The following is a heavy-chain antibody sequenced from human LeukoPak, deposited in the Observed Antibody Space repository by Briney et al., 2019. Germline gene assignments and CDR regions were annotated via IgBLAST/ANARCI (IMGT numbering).Heavy chain of an antibody. Sequence: SETLSLTCAVYGGSFSGYYWSWIRQPPGKGLEWIGEINHSGSTNYNPSLKSRVTISVDTPKNQFSLKLSSVTAADTAVYYCARIGIAARWFDPWGQGTLVTVSS. D-gene: IGHD6-6*01. J-gene: IGHJ5*02. CDR2: INHSGST. V-gene: IGHV4-34*01. CDR1: GGSFSGYY. CDR3: ARIGIAARWFDP.